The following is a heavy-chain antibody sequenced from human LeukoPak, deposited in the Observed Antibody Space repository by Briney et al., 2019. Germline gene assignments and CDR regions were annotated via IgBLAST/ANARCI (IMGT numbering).Heavy chain of an antibody. CDR3: ARDRDYGDWDY. V-gene: IGHV1-18*01. J-gene: IGHJ4*02. Sequence: ASVKVSCKASGYTFTSYGISWVRQAPGQGLEWMGWITAYNGNTNYAQKLQGRVTMTTGTSTSTAYMELRSLRSDDTAVYYCARDRDYGDWDYWGQGTLVTVSS. CDR1: GYTFTSYG. D-gene: IGHD4-17*01. CDR2: ITAYNGNT.